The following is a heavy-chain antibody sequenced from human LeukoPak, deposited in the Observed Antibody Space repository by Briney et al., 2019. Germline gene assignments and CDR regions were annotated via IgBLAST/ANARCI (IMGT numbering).Heavy chain of an antibody. J-gene: IGHJ4*02. CDR2: INPNSGGT. D-gene: IGHD3-3*01. CDR1: GYTFTGYY. Sequence: ASVKVSCKASGYTFTGYYMHWVRQAPGQGLEWMGWINPNSGGTNYAQKFQGRVTMTRDTSISTAYMELSRLRSDDTAVYYCARANHGFWSGYSSYYFDYWGQGTLVTVSS. CDR3: ARANHGFWSGYSSYYFDY. V-gene: IGHV1-2*02.